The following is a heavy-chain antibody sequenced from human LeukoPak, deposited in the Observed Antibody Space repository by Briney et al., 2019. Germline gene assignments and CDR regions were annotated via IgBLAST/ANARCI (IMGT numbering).Heavy chain of an antibody. CDR1: GGSISSYY. V-gene: IGHV4-4*07. CDR3: ASGYSSGWSGVDY. Sequence: PSETLSLTCTVSGGSISSYYWSWIRQPAGKGLEWIGRIYTSGSTNYNPSLKSRVTRSVDTSKNQFSLELSSVTAADTVVYYCASGYSSGWSGVDYWGQGTLVTVSS. CDR2: IYTSGST. D-gene: IGHD6-19*01. J-gene: IGHJ4*02.